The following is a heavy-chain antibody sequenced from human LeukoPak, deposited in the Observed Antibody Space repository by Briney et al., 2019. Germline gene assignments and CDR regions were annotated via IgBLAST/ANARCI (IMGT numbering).Heavy chain of an antibody. J-gene: IGHJ4*02. CDR2: INPTSGST. CDR1: AYTFTSYY. D-gene: IGHD3-22*01. CDR3: ARIHYDSSVYLDY. V-gene: IGHV1-46*01. Sequence: PSVQPSCKPSAYTFTSYYIHWVRQSTGQGLEWLEIINPTSGSTSYAQKFQGRVTMTRDMSTSTVYMELNILRSEDTAVYYCARIHYDSSVYLDYWGQGTLVTVSS.